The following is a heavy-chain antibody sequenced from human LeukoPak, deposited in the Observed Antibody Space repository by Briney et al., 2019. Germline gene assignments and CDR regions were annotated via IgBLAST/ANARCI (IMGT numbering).Heavy chain of an antibody. V-gene: IGHV4-30-2*01. D-gene: IGHD3-22*01. Sequence: SQTLSLTCTVSGGSISSGGYYWSWIRQPPGKGLEWIGYIYHSGSTYYNPSLKSRVTISVDRSKNQFSLKLSSVTAADTAVYYCARVRSSGYYEEPSDHAFDIWGQGTMVTVSS. CDR2: IYHSGST. CDR1: GGSISSGGYY. J-gene: IGHJ3*02. CDR3: ARVRSSGYYEEPSDHAFDI.